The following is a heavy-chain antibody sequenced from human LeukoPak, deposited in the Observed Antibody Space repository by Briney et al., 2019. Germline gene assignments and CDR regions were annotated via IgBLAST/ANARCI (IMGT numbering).Heavy chain of an antibody. V-gene: IGHV4-34*01. CDR2: INHSGST. J-gene: IGHJ6*03. CDR1: GGSFSGYY. Sequence: KPSETLSLTCAVYGGSFSGYYWSWIRQPPGKGLEWIGEINHSGSTNYNPSLKSRVTISVDTSKNQFSLKLSSVTAADTAVYYCARAGLGYCSGGSCYPPHYYYYYMDVWGKGTTVTVSS. D-gene: IGHD2-15*01. CDR3: ARAGLGYCSGGSCYPPHYYYYYMDV.